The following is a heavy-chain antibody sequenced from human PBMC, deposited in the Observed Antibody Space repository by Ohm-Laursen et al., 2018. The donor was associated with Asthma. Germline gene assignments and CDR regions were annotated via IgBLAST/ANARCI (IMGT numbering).Heavy chain of an antibody. CDR1: GGSISSSSYY. Sequence: SDTLSLTCTVSGGSISSSSYYWGWIRQPPGKGLEWIGSIYYSGSTYYNPSLKSRVTISVDTSKNQFSLKLSSVTAADTAVYYCARDLPRGTSPWYYYGMDVWGQGTTVTVSS. V-gene: IGHV4-39*07. CDR2: IYYSGST. CDR3: ARDLPRGTSPWYYYGMDV. J-gene: IGHJ6*02. D-gene: IGHD1-26*01.